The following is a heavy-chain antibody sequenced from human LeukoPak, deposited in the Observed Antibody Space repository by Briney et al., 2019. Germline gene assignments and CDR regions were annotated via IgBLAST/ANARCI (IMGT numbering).Heavy chain of an antibody. J-gene: IGHJ4*02. V-gene: IGHV3-7*03. CDR3: ARPRDSGWSKTWDY. Sequence: GGSLRLSCAASGFTFSSFWMTWVRQAPGKGLEWVANIKQDESEKYYVGSVKGRFTISRDNAQNSLYLQMNSLRAKDTAVYYCARPRDSGWSKTWDYWGQGTLVTVSS. CDR1: GFTFSSFW. D-gene: IGHD6-13*01. CDR2: IKQDESEK.